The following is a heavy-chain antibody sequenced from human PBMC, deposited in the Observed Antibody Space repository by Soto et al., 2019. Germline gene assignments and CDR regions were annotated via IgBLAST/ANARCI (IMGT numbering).Heavy chain of an antibody. V-gene: IGHV4-28*01. CDR1: GYSISSSNR. CDR2: VYYSGTT. J-gene: IGHJ4*02. CDR3: ARREIQGPIDY. Sequence: QVQLQESAPGLVNPPATLSLTCAGSGYSISSSNRWGWSRQPPGKGLEWIGYVYYSGTTYYNPSLKSRVTLSVDTSKNQFSLKLTSVTAVDTAVYYCARREIQGPIDYWGQGTLVTVSS. D-gene: IGHD1-26*01.